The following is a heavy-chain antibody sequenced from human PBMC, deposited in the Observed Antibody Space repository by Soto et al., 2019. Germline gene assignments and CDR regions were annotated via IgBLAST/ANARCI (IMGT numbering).Heavy chain of an antibody. D-gene: IGHD2-2*01. V-gene: IGHV1-69*12. CDR3: AGDIVLVPAARLGY. CDR1: GGTFSSYA. Sequence: QVQLVQSGAEVKKPGSSVKVSCKASGGTFSSYAIRWVRQAPGQGLEWMGGIIPIFGTANYAQKFQGRVTITADESTSTAYMEPSSLRSEDTAVYYCAGDIVLVPAARLGYWGQGTLVTVSS. J-gene: IGHJ4*02. CDR2: IIPIFGTA.